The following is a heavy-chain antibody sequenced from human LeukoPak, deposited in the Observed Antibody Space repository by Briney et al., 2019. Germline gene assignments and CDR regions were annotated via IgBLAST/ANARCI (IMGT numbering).Heavy chain of an antibody. Sequence: PGGSLRLSCSASGFTISGFAMTWVRQAPGKGLEWVSSIGSDYKTHYSESVKGRFAISRDNSKSTVFLQMNSLRAEDTAVYYCSGCVLMLRGRIDFWGQGTLVTVSS. J-gene: IGHJ4*02. CDR1: GFTISGFA. V-gene: IGHV3-23*01. CDR3: SGCVLMLRGRIDF. CDR2: IGSDYKT. D-gene: IGHD3-10*01.